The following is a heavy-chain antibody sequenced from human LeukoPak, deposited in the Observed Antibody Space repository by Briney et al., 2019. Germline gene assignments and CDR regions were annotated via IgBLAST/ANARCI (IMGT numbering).Heavy chain of an antibody. CDR2: FDPEDGET. CDR3: ATVLHCSSTSCYGYYYYGMDV. V-gene: IGHV1-24*01. D-gene: IGHD2-2*01. CDR1: GYTFTSYY. Sequence: ASVKVSCKASGYTFTSYYMHWVRQAPGKGLEWMGGFDPEDGETIYAQKFQGRVTMTEDTSTDTAYMELSSLRSEGTAVYYCATVLHCSSTSCYGYYYYGMDVWGQGTTVTVSS. J-gene: IGHJ6*02.